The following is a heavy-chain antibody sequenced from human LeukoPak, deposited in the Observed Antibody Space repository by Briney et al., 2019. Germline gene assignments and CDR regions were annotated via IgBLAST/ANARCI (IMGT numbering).Heavy chain of an antibody. CDR1: GFTFSSYS. V-gene: IGHV3-48*01. Sequence: GGSLRLSRAASGFTFSSYSMNWVRQAPGKGLEWVSYISSSSSTIYYADSVKGRFTISRDNAKNSLYLQMNSLRAEDTAVYYCARATYSGSPYYFDYWGQGTLVTVSS. CDR2: ISSSSSTI. J-gene: IGHJ4*02. D-gene: IGHD1-26*01. CDR3: ARATYSGSPYYFDY.